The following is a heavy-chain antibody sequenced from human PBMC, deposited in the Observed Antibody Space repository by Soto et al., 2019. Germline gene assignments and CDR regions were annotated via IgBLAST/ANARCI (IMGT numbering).Heavy chain of an antibody. CDR2: MNPNSDNT. Sequence: QVQLVQSGAEVKKPGASVKVSCKASGYTFTSFDINWVRQATGQGLEWMGWMNPNSDNTGYAQKFQGRVTMTRSTSISTAYLELSSLRSEDTAVYYCARGVAVGGLGYYFDYWGQGTLVTVSS. D-gene: IGHD6-19*01. CDR3: ARGVAVGGLGYYFDY. V-gene: IGHV1-8*01. J-gene: IGHJ4*02. CDR1: GYTFTSFD.